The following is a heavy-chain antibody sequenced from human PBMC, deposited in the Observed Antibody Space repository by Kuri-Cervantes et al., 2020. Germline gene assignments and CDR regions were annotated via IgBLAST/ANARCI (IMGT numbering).Heavy chain of an antibody. V-gene: IGHV3-11*04. J-gene: IGHJ4*02. CDR1: GFTFSDYY. CDR2: ISSSGSTI. CDR3: ARIYGDYARIDY. Sequence: GESLKISCAASGFTFSDYYMSWIRQAPGKGLEWVSYISSSGSTIYYADSVKGRFTISRDNSKNTLYLQMNSLRAGDTAVYYCARIYGDYARIDYWGQGTLVTVSS. D-gene: IGHD4-17*01.